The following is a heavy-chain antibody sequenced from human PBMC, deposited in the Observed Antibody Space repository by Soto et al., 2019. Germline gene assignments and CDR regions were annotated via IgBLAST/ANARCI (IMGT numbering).Heavy chain of an antibody. CDR2: MNPNSGNT. CDR1: GYTFSSYD. J-gene: IGHJ6*03. CDR3: ARRDRAYYYYYYMDV. V-gene: IGHV1-8*02. Sequence: GASVEVSCTASGYTFSSYDINGGRKATGQGLEWMGWMNPNSGNTGYAQKFQGRVTMTRNTSISTAYMELSSLRSEDTAVYYCARRDRAYYYYYYMDVWGKGTTVTVSS.